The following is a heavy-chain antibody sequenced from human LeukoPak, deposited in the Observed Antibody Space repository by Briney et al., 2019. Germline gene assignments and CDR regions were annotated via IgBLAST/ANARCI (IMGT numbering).Heavy chain of an antibody. J-gene: IGHJ4*02. CDR2: ISAYNGNT. V-gene: IGHV1-18*01. D-gene: IGHD1-26*01. CDR1: GYTFTSYG. Sequence: ASVKVSCKASGYTFTSYGISWVRQAPGQGLEWMGWISAYNGNTNYAQKLQGRVTMTTDTSTSTAYMGLRSLRSDDTAVYYCARVSGVGATTPQDCWGQGTLVTVSS. CDR3: ARVSGVGATTPQDC.